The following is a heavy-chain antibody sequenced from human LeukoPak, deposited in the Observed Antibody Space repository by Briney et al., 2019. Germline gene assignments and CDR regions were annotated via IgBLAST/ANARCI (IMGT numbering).Heavy chain of an antibody. Sequence: SQTLSLTCTVSGGSISSGSYYWSWIRQPAGKGLEWIGRICTSGSTNYNPSLKSRVTISVDTSKNQFSLKLSSVTAADTAVYYCARGDYYDSSGYYHPNYFDYWGQGTLVTVSS. J-gene: IGHJ4*02. CDR3: ARGDYYDSSGYYHPNYFDY. CDR2: ICTSGST. CDR1: GGSISSGSYY. D-gene: IGHD3-22*01. V-gene: IGHV4-61*02.